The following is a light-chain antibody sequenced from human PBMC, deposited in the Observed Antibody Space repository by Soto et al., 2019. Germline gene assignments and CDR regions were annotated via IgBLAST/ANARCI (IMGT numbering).Light chain of an antibody. Sequence: AIQLTQSPSSLSASVGDRVIITCRASQDISTAFAWYQHRAGKAPKLLVYYASTLATGVPSRFSGSGSGTYFTLTISSLQPEDFATYYCQQFNSLPQTFGQGTKVEIK. J-gene: IGKJ1*01. CDR1: QDISTA. CDR3: QQFNSLPQT. CDR2: YAS. V-gene: IGKV1-13*02.